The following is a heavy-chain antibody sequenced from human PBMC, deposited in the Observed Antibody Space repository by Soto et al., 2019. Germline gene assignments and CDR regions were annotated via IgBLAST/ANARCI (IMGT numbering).Heavy chain of an antibody. D-gene: IGHD2-15*01. CDR2: IIPIFGTA. CDR3: ARDSGGGYGMDV. CDR1: GGTFSSYA. Sequence: QVQLVQAGAEVKKPGSSVKVSCKASGGTFSSYALSWVRQAPGQGLEWMGGIIPIFGTANYAQKFQVRVTITADESTSTAYMELSSLRSEDTAVYYCARDSGGGYGMDVWGQGTTVTVSS. V-gene: IGHV1-69*12. J-gene: IGHJ6*02.